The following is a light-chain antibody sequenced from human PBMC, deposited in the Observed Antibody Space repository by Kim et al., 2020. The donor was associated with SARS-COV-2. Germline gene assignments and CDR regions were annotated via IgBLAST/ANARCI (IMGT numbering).Light chain of an antibody. CDR3: QQYGASPLT. Sequence: EIVLTQSPGTLSLSPGERATLSCRASQSVSSNYLAWYQQKPGQAPRLLIYGASSRATGIPDRFSGSGSGTDFTLTISRLEPEVFAVYYCQQYGASPLTFGGGTKVDIK. V-gene: IGKV3-20*01. CDR2: GAS. J-gene: IGKJ4*01. CDR1: QSVSSNY.